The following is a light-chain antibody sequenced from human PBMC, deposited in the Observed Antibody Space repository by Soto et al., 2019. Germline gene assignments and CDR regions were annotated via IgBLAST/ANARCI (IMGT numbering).Light chain of an antibody. CDR1: QSVSSN. J-gene: IGKJ4*01. CDR2: GAS. V-gene: IGKV3-15*01. CDR3: QQYNNLPLT. Sequence: EIVMTQSPATLSVSPGERATLSCRASQSVSSNLAWYQQKPGQAPRLLIYGASPRATGIPARFSGSGSGTEFTLTISSLQSEYFAVYYCQQYNNLPLTFGGGTKVEIK.